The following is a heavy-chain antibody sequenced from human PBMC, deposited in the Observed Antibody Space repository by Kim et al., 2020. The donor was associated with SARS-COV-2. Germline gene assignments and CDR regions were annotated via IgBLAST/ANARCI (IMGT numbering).Heavy chain of an antibody. CDR2: ISSSSVFI. J-gene: IGHJ6*02. CDR3: ARDDSSPGLGYYYYALDV. Sequence: GGSLRLSCAASGFTFSSYNMNWVRQAPGKGLEWVSSISSSSVFIYYADSVKGRFTISRDNAKNSLSLQMNSLRAEDTAVYYCARDDSSPGLGYYYYALDVWGQGTTVTVSS. V-gene: IGHV3-21*01. D-gene: IGHD6-13*01. CDR1: GFTFSSYN.